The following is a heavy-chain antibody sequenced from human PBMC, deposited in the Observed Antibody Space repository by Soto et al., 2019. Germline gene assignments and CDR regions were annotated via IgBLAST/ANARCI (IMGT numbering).Heavy chain of an antibody. J-gene: IGHJ6*02. D-gene: IGHD3-3*01. CDR3: AREGLRFLEWSTKEYHYYGMDV. CDR2: IKRDGSEK. CDR1: GFTFSSSW. V-gene: IGHV3-7*01. Sequence: GGSLRLSCATSGFTFSSSWMSWVRQAPGRGLEWVANIKRDGSEKYYVDSVKGRFTISRDNAKNSLYLQMNSLRAEDTAVYYCAREGLRFLEWSTKEYHYYGMDVWGQGTTVTVSS.